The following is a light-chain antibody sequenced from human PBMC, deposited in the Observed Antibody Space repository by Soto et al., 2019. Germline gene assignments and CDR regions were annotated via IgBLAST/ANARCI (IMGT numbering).Light chain of an antibody. CDR3: QQYTNTNNPWM. CDR2: DAS. J-gene: IGKJ1*01. V-gene: IGKV1-16*01. CDR1: QSIRSY. Sequence: DIQLTQSPSSLSASVGDKVTTTCRASQSIRSYLNWVQQKPGKAPKLLIYDASSLQSGVASRFSGSGSGTEFTLIISGLQPDDSATYYCQQYTNTNNPWMFGQGTKVDIK.